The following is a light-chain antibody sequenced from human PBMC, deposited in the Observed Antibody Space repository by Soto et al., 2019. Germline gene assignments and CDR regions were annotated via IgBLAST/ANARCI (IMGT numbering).Light chain of an antibody. J-gene: IGKJ2*01. CDR3: QQYDRSPYI. Sequence: DIVLTQSPGTLSLSPGERATLSCRASQSVATNHLAWYHQRPGQAPRLLIYGTSSRAAGIPDRFSASGSGTDFTLTISRLEPEDSAVYYCQQYDRSPYIFGPGTQLEIK. CDR2: GTS. V-gene: IGKV3-20*01. CDR1: QSVATNH.